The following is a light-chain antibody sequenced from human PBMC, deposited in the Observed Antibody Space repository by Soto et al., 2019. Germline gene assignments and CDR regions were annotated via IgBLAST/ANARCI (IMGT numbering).Light chain of an antibody. Sequence: QSVLTQPPSASGTPGQTITISCSGSMSNTEVHSVHWYQQLPGTAPKLLIYSDTQRPSGVPDRFSGSKSGTSAYLGISGLRSEDEAEYFCAAWDDSLSGLVFSGGTKVTVL. CDR1: MSNTEVHS. CDR3: AAWDDSLSGLV. J-gene: IGLJ3*02. CDR2: SDT. V-gene: IGLV1-47*02.